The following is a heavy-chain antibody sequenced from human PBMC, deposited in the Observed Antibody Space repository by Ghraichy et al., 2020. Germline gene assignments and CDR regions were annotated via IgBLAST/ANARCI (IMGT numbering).Heavy chain of an antibody. CDR2: ISSSSTYI. Sequence: GGSLRLSCAASGFTFSSYSIIWVRQAPGKGLEWVSSISSSSTYIYYADSVKGRFTISRDNAKNSLSLQMNSLRAEDTAVYYCARKPESATDPPRHFDYWGQGAPVTVS. CDR3: ARKPESATDPPRHFDY. V-gene: IGHV3-21*01. J-gene: IGHJ4*02. CDR1: GFTFSSYS. D-gene: IGHD6-13*01.